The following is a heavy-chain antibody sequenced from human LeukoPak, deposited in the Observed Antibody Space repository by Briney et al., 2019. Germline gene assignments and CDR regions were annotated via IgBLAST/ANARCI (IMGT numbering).Heavy chain of an antibody. D-gene: IGHD5-24*01. CDR2: IGSRSSSI. CDR3: ARGRGGYNYGYY. V-gene: IGHV3-21*01. CDR1: GFSFSSYS. J-gene: IGHJ4*02. Sequence: PGGSLRLSCAASGFSFSSYSMNWVRQAPGKGLEWVSSIGSRSSSIYYADSVKGRFTISRDNAKNSLYLQMNSLRAEDTAVYYCARGRGGYNYGYYWGQGTLVTVSS.